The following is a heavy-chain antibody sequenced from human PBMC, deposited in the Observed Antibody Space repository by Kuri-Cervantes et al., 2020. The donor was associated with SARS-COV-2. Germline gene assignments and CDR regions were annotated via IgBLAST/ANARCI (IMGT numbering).Heavy chain of an antibody. D-gene: IGHD6-19*01. CDR1: GFTFSDYY. J-gene: IGHJ4*02. V-gene: IGHV3-69-1*01. CDR2: ISSSSTI. Sequence: GGSLRLSCAASGFTFSDYYMNWVRQAPGKGLEWVSCISSSSTIYYADSVKGRFTISRDNAKNSLYLQMNSLRAEDTAVYYCAKDRSSSSGWERYYFDYWGQGTLVTVSS. CDR3: AKDRSSSSGWERYYFDY.